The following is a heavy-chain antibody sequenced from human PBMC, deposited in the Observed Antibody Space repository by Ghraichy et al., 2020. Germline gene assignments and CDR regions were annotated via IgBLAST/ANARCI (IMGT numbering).Heavy chain of an antibody. CDR1: GYTFTSYG. D-gene: IGHD6-13*01. V-gene: IGHV1-18*01. CDR3: ARTGRPERSIAAAGKRLDY. J-gene: IGHJ4*02. CDR2: ISAYIGNT. Sequence: ASVKVSCKASGYTFTSYGISWVRQAPGQGLEWMGWISAYIGNTNYAQKLQGRVTMTTDTSTSTAYMELRSLRSDDTAVYYCARTGRPERSIAAAGKRLDYWGQGTLVTVSS.